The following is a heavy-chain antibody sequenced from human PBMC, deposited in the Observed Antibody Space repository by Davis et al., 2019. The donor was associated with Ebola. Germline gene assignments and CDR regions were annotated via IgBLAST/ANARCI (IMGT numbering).Heavy chain of an antibody. D-gene: IGHD3-22*01. Sequence: GSLKISCIVSGLTDSSTYMNWVRQAPGKGLEWVAVLYSGGSAYYADSVRGRFTISRDNSRNTLYLQMNNLRAEDTAVYYCARELSAFSGYYVWGQGTLVTVSS. CDR1: GLTDSSTY. CDR3: ARELSAFSGYYV. V-gene: IGHV3-66*01. J-gene: IGHJ4*02. CDR2: LYSGGSA.